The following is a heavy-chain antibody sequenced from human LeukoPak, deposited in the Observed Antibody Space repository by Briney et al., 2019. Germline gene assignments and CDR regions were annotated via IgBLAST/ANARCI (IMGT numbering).Heavy chain of an antibody. CDR2: IYPGDSDI. V-gene: IGHV5-51*01. CDR1: GYSFTREW. J-gene: IGHJ4*02. D-gene: IGHD3-10*01. Sequence: GESLQISCKGSGYSFTREWIGWVRQLPGKGLEWMGIIYPGDSDIRYSPSFQGQVTISADKSINTAYLQWSSLKASDTAMYYCARLGRYGSGSSPFDYWGQGTLVTVSS. CDR3: ARLGRYGSGSSPFDY.